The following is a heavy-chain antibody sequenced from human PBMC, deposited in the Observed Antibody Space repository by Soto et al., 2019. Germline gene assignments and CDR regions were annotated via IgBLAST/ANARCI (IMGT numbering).Heavy chain of an antibody. D-gene: IGHD3-3*01. V-gene: IGHV3-11*01. J-gene: IGHJ2*01. CDR3: ARGSKTRSGWFDL. Sequence: QVQLVESGGGLVKPGGSLRLSCEASGFIFSDYYMTWIRQAPGKGLEWVSHISGGASAIYQAASVKGRFTISRDNTKNSLYLQRNSRRDEETAVYHWARGSKTRSGWFDLWGRGTLVTVSS. CDR1: GFIFSDYY. CDR2: ISGGASAI.